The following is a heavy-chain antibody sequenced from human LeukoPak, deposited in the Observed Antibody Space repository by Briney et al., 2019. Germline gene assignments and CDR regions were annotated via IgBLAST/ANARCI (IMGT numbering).Heavy chain of an antibody. J-gene: IGHJ4*02. V-gene: IGHV3-11*01. CDR3: ARRPSYGYSYYFDY. CDR1: GFTFSDYY. CDR2: INSRGDTI. Sequence: PGGSLRLSCAASGFTFSDYYMSWIRQAPGKGLEWVSYINSRGDTISYADSVKGRFAISRDNAKNSLFLQMNSLRAEDTAVYYCARRPSYGYSYYFDYWGQGILVTVSS. D-gene: IGHD4-17*01.